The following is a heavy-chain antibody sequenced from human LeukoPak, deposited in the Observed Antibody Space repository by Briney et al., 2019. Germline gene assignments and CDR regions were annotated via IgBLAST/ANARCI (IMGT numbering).Heavy chain of an antibody. CDR3: ARGHPYYYGSGSSRLCSFDY. J-gene: IGHJ4*02. D-gene: IGHD3-10*01. CDR2: IYHSGST. CDR1: GGSISSTGYY. Sequence: ASETLSLTCTVSGGSISSTGYYWDWIRQPPGKGLEWIGSIYHSGSTYYNPSLKSRVTISVDTSKNQFSLKLSSVTAADTAVYYCARGHPYYYGSGSSRLCSFDYWGQGTLVTVSS. V-gene: IGHV4-39*07.